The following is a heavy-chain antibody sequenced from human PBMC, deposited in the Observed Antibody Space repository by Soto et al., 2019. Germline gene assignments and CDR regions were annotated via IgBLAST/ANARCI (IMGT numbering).Heavy chain of an antibody. CDR3: ASQVLSVAANGY. CDR1: GFTFSSYA. Sequence: QVQLVESGGGVVQPGRSLRLSCAASGFTFSSYAMHWVRQAPGKGLEWVAIISYDGSNKYFADSVKGRFTISRDNSKNPLSLKINSLRANDTAVYYGASQVLSVAANGYWGKGTLVTVSS. V-gene: IGHV3-30-3*01. CDR2: ISYDGSNK. D-gene: IGHD6-19*01. J-gene: IGHJ4*02.